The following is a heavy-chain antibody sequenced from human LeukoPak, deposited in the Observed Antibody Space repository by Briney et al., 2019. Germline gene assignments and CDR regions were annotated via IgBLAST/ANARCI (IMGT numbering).Heavy chain of an antibody. J-gene: IGHJ4*02. CDR2: IKQDGSEK. CDR1: GFTFSTYC. D-gene: IGHD2-15*01. Sequence: GGSLRLSCAASGFTFSTYCMSWVRQAPGKGLEWVANIKQDGSEKYYVDSVKGRFTISRDNAKNSLYLQMNSLRAEDTAVYYCAREGGGNSFDYWGQGTLVTVSS. CDR3: AREGGGNSFDY. V-gene: IGHV3-7*03.